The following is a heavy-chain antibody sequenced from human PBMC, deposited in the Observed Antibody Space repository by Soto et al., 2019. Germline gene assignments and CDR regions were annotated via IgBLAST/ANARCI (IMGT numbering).Heavy chain of an antibody. CDR2: LNNEESTT. D-gene: IGHD5-12*01. CDR3: ASYPGYYGYDLRFDY. Sequence: PGGSLRLSCAASGLTFSKTRIHWVRQAPGKGLVWVSRLNNEESTTGYADSVKGRFTISRDNTKNTVYLQMNSLRAEDTAVYYCASYPGYYGYDLRFDYCGQGTPVTVSS. J-gene: IGHJ4*02. CDR1: GLTFSKTR. V-gene: IGHV3-74*01.